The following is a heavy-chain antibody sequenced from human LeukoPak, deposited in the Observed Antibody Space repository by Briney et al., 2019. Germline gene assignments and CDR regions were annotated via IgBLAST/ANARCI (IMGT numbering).Heavy chain of an antibody. CDR3: ASPPYYYDSSGYVQPHY. V-gene: IGHV3-66*02. J-gene: IGHJ4*02. Sequence: GGSLRLSCVASGFTVSSNYMSWVRQAPGKGVEWVSVIYSGGRTYYTDSVKGRFTISRDNSKNTLYLQMNSLRAEDTAVYYCASPPYYYDSSGYVQPHYWGQGTLVTVSS. D-gene: IGHD3-22*01. CDR2: IYSGGRT. CDR1: GFTVSSNY.